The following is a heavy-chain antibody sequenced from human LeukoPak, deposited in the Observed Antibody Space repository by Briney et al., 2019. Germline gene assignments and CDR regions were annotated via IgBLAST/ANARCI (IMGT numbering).Heavy chain of an antibody. CDR2: IYHSGST. Sequence: SQTLSLTCTVSGGSISSGGYYWSWIRQPPGKGLEWIGYIYHSGSTYYNPSLKSRVTISVDRSKNQFSLKLSSVTAADTAVYYCARDLQCTNGVCPAGWFDPWGQGTLVTVSS. J-gene: IGHJ5*02. V-gene: IGHV4-30-2*01. CDR1: GGSISSGGYY. D-gene: IGHD2-8*01. CDR3: ARDLQCTNGVCPAGWFDP.